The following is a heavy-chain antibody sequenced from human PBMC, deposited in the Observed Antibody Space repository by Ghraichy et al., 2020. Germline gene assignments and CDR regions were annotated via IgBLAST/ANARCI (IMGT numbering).Heavy chain of an antibody. Sequence: SETLSLTCTVSGGSVSSGSYYWSWIRQPPGKGLEWIGYIYYSGSTNYNPSLKSRVTMSVDTSKNQFSLKLSSVTAADTAVYYCARCNAFLEWAFDPWGQGTLVTVSS. D-gene: IGHD3-3*01. CDR2: IYYSGST. CDR3: ARCNAFLEWAFDP. J-gene: IGHJ5*02. V-gene: IGHV4-61*01. CDR1: GGSVSSGSYY.